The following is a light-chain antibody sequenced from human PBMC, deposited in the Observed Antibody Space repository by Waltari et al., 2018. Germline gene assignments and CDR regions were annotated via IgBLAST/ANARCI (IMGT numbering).Light chain of an antibody. V-gene: IGLV2-14*01. CDR3: SSYTTSSAPGV. CDR1: DSAVGAYYF. CDR2: EVS. J-gene: IGLJ1*01. Sequence: QSALTQPASVSGSPGQSITISCSGTDSAVGAYYFVSWYQQHPGKAPHLLIYEVSNPPSGISNRFSASKSGNTASLTISGLQAEDEADYYCSSYTTSSAPGVFGTGTRVTVL.